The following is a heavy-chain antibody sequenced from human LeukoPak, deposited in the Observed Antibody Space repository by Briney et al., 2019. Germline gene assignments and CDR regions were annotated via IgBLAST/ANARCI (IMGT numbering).Heavy chain of an antibody. CDR1: GFTFSDHH. V-gene: IGHV3-72*01. J-gene: IGHJ2*01. D-gene: IGHD2-2*01. CDR3: ARVWGSSNWYFDL. CDR2: SRNKVNSYTT. Sequence: PGGSLRLSSVASGFTFSDHHMDWVRQAPGKGLEWAGRSRNKVNSYTTEYAASVKDRFTISRDDSTTSLYLEMNSLKTEDTAVYFCARVWGSSNWYFDLWGRGTLVTVSS.